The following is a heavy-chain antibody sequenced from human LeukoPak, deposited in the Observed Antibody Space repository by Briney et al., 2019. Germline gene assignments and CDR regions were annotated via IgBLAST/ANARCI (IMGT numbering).Heavy chain of an antibody. V-gene: IGHV4-59*12. CDR3: ARGGLKRYNRTK. Sequence: SETLSLTCTVSGGSISSYYWSWNRQPPGKGLEWIGYIYYSGSTNYNPSLKSRVTISVDTSKNQFSLKLSSVTAADTAVYYCARGGLKRYNRTKGGQGTLVPVSS. J-gene: IGHJ4*02. D-gene: IGHD1-14*01. CDR2: IYYSGST. CDR1: GGSISSYY.